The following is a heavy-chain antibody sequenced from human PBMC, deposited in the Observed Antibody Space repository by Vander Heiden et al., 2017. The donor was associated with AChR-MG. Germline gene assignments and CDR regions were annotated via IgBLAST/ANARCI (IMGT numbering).Heavy chain of an antibody. CDR3: ARDSGEMAAWEEYYFDY. Sequence: EVQLVQSGAEVKKPGESLKISCKGSGSSFTSYWIGWVRQMPGKGREWMGIIYPGDSDTRYSPSFQGQVTISADKSISTAYLQWSSLKASDTAMYYCARDSGEMAAWEEYYFDYWGQGTLVTVSS. CDR2: IYPGDSDT. J-gene: IGHJ4*02. V-gene: IGHV5-51*03. D-gene: IGHD1-26*01. CDR1: GSSFTSYW.